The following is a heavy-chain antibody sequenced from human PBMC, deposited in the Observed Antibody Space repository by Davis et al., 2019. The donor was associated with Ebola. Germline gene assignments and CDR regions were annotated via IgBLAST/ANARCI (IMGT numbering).Heavy chain of an antibody. Sequence: SETLSLTCSVSGGSIRNTFYYWGWIRQSPGKGLEWIAAMFYNGRIDDYNPSLKGRVSMSIDTSKNEFSLRLSSVTAADTAMYYCMRAKYSTSWPEAFDVWGPGTSVTVSS. CDR3: MRAKYSTSWPEAFDV. D-gene: IGHD6-13*01. J-gene: IGHJ3*01. V-gene: IGHV4-39*02. CDR1: GGSIRNTFYY. CDR2: MFYNGRID.